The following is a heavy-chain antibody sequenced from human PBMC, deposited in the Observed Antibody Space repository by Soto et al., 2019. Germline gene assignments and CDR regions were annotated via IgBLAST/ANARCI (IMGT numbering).Heavy chain of an antibody. CDR3: ASLNPEYYDFWSGLSKYYYGMDV. CDR2: ISYDGSNK. J-gene: IGHJ6*02. Sequence: GGSLRLCCAASGFTFSSYGMHWVRQAPGKGLEWVAVISYDGSNKYYADSVKGRFTISRDNSKNTLYLQMNSLRAEDTAVYYCASLNPEYYDFWSGLSKYYYGMDVWGQGTTVTVSS. CDR1: GFTFSSYG. D-gene: IGHD3-3*01. V-gene: IGHV3-30*03.